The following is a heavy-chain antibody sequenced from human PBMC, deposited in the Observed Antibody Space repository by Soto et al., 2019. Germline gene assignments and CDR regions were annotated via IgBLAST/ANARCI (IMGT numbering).Heavy chain of an antibody. Sequence: EVQLVESGGGLVQPGGSLRLSFEGSGLTFSIYWMTWVRQAPGKGLEGVANIKQDGSDKYYVDSVKGRFTISRDNAKNSLCLQMNSLRVEDTAVYYCLTAPDYYKFGMDVWGQGTTVTVSS. CDR1: GLTFSIYW. CDR2: IKQDGSDK. CDR3: LTAPDYYKFGMDV. J-gene: IGHJ6*02. V-gene: IGHV3-7*04.